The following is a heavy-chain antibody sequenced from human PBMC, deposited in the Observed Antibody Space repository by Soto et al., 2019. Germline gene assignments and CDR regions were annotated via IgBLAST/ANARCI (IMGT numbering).Heavy chain of an antibody. Sequence: EVQLVESGGHLVQPGGSLRLSCAASGFTFTTYWMHWVRQAPGKGLVWVSRIESDGSSTNYADSVKCRFTISRDNAKNTLYLQMNSLGDEDAAVYYCARGGLRAYYMDVWGKGTTVTVSS. J-gene: IGHJ6*03. D-gene: IGHD3-16*01. CDR2: IESDGSST. CDR3: ARGGLRAYYMDV. CDR1: GFTFTTYW. V-gene: IGHV3-74*01.